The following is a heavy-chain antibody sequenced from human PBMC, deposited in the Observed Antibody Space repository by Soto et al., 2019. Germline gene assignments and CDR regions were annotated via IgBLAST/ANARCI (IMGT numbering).Heavy chain of an antibody. D-gene: IGHD1-26*01. CDR2: INAGNGNT. CDR1: GYTFTSYA. CDR3: ARLLGAWVTGYYGMDA. J-gene: IGHJ6*02. Sequence: ASVKVSCKASGYTFTSYAMHWVRQAPGQRLEWMGWINAGNGNTKYSQKFQGRVTITRDTSASTAYMELSSLRSEDTAVYYCARLLGAWVTGYYGMDAWGQGTTLTVSS. V-gene: IGHV1-3*01.